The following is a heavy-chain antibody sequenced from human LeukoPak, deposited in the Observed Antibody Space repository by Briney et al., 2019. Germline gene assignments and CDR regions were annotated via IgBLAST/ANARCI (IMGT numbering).Heavy chain of an antibody. CDR3: ARASFYYGSGSYGYFDL. CDR1: GGSFSGYY. Sequence: PSETLSLTCAAYGGSFSGYYWSWIRQPPGKGLEWIGEINHSGSTNYNPSLKSRVTISVDTSKNQLSLKLSSVTAADTAVYYCARASFYYGSGSYGYFDLWGRGTLVTVSS. V-gene: IGHV4-34*01. D-gene: IGHD3-10*01. J-gene: IGHJ2*01. CDR2: INHSGST.